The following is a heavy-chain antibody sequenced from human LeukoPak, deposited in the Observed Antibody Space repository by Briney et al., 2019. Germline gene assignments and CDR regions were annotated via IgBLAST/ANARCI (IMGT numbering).Heavy chain of an antibody. CDR2: MNPSGST. J-gene: IGHJ6*03. Sequence: MASETLSLTCAVYGGSFSGYYWTWIRQTPEKGLEWIGEMNPSGSTSYNPSLKSRVTISVDTSKHQFSLKLSSVTAADTAVYSCARGRQDVTMIVVVMTAVSYYLDVWGKGTTVTVS. CDR1: GGSFSGYY. D-gene: IGHD3-22*01. V-gene: IGHV4-34*01. CDR3: ARGRQDVTMIVVVMTAVSYYLDV.